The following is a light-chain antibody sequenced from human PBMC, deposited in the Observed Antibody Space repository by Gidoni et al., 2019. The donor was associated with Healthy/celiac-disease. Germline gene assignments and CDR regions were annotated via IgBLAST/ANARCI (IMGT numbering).Light chain of an antibody. CDR2: AAS. J-gene: IGKJ2*03. CDR3: QQGYSTPYS. CDR1: QSISSY. Sequence: DIQMTQSPSSLSASVGDRVTITCRASQSISSYLNWYQQKPGKAPKLLIYAASSLQSGVPSRFSCSGSGTDFTLTISSLQPEDFATYYCQQGYSTPYSFGQGTKLEIK. V-gene: IGKV1-39*01.